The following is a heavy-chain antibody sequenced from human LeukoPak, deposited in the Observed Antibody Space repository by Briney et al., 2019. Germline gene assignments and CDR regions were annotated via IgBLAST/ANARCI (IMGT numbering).Heavy chain of an antibody. CDR3: AKVGSKGAYCGGDCYPARYYFDY. D-gene: IGHD2-21*02. Sequence: PSETLSLTCTVSGGSISSSSYYWGWIRQPPGKGLEWIGSIYYSGSTYYNPSLKSRVTISVDTSKNQFSLKLSSVTAADTAVYYCAKVGSKGAYCGGDCYPARYYFDYWGQGTLVTVSS. J-gene: IGHJ4*02. CDR2: IYYSGST. CDR1: GGSISSSSYY. V-gene: IGHV4-39*07.